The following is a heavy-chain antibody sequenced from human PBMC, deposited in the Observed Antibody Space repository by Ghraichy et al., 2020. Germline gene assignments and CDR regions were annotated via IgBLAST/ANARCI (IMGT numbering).Heavy chain of an antibody. Sequence: SQTLSLTCTVSGGSISSYYWSWIRQSPGKGLEWIGYIYYSGSTNYNPSLKSRVTISVDTSKNQFSLKLSSVTAADTAVYYCAGRYSYGYDYYYYGMDVWGQGTTVTVSS. CDR1: GGSISSYY. CDR2: IYYSGST. J-gene: IGHJ6*02. V-gene: IGHV4-59*08. D-gene: IGHD5-18*01. CDR3: AGRYSYGYDYYYYGMDV.